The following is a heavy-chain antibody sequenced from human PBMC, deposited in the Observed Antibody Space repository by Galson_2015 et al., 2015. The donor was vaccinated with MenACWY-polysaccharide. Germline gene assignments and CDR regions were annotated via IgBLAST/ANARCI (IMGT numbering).Heavy chain of an antibody. V-gene: IGHV5-51*01. CDR3: ARTTVERRSDDPFDL. CDR1: GYSFTSYW. D-gene: IGHD1-1*01. J-gene: IGHJ3*01. Sequence: QSGAEVKKPGESLKISCKGSGYSFTSYWIGWVRQMPGKGLEWMGIIYPGDSHTRYSPSFQGQVTISADKPISTAYLQWSSLKASDAAMYYCARTTVERRSDDPFDLWGQGTMVTVSS. CDR2: IYPGDSHT.